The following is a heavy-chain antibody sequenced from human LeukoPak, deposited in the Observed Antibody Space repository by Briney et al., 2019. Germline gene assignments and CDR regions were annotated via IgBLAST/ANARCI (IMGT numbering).Heavy chain of an antibody. Sequence: SETLSLTCTVSGGSITSSTYYWGWIRQPPGKRLEWIGSIHYSGSAYYNPSLKSRVTISADTSKNQFSLRLSSVTAADTSMYYCARTQYSSGWYWFDPWGQGTLVTVSS. CDR2: IHYSGSA. D-gene: IGHD6-19*01. V-gene: IGHV4-39*01. J-gene: IGHJ5*02. CDR3: ARTQYSSGWYWFDP. CDR1: GGSITSSTYY.